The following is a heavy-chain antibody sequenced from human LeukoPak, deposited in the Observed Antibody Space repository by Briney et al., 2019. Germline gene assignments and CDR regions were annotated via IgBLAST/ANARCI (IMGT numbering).Heavy chain of an antibody. D-gene: IGHD2-21*02. CDR1: GFTFSSYS. J-gene: IGHJ4*02. Sequence: KAGGSLRLSCAASGFTFSSYSMNWVRQAPGKGLEWVSSISSSSSYIYYADSVKGRFTISRDNAKNSLYLQMNSLRAEDTAVYYCARDVTGEVSVVTANDYWGQGTLVTVSS. CDR3: ARDVTGEVSVVTANDY. V-gene: IGHV3-21*01. CDR2: ISSSSSYI.